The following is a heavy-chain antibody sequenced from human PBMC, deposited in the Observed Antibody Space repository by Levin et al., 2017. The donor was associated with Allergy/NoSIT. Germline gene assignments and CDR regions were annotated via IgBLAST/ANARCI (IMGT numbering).Heavy chain of an antibody. CDR2: ISWDGGNT. J-gene: IGHJ4*02. V-gene: IGHV3-43*01. D-gene: IGHD6-13*01. Sequence: GGSLRLSCAASGFAFGDYTMHWVRQAPGKALEWVSLISWDGGNTYYADSVKGRFTISRDNRKNSLYLEMNSLRTEDTALYYCAKDSSSWTIDYWGQGTLVTVSS. CDR3: AKDSSSWTIDY. CDR1: GFAFGDYT.